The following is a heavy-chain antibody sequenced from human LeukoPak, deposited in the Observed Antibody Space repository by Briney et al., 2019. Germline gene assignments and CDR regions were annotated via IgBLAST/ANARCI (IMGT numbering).Heavy chain of an antibody. V-gene: IGHV4-59*08. CDR3: ASGYPHFDY. CDR2: IYYSGTT. CDR1: GGSISNYY. J-gene: IGHJ4*02. D-gene: IGHD3-22*01. Sequence: SETLSLTCTVSGGSISNYYWSWVRQPPGKGLEWIGYIYYSGTTNYNPSLESRVTISVDTSKSQFSLNLSSVTAADTAVYYCASGYPHFDYWGQGTLVTVSS.